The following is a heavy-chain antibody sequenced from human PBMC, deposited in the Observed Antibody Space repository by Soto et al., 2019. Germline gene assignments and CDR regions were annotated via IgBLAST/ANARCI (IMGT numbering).Heavy chain of an antibody. V-gene: IGHV3-23*01. CDR2: VSIGGST. J-gene: IGHJ4*02. Sequence: RRLSCAASGFTFSSYAMGWVRQGPGKGLEWVAVVSIGGSTHYADSVRGRFTISRDNSKNTLSLQMNSLTAEDTVVYFCAKRRGAGGHFDYWGQGALVTVSS. D-gene: IGHD2-15*01. CDR1: GFTFSSYA. CDR3: AKRRGAGGHFDY.